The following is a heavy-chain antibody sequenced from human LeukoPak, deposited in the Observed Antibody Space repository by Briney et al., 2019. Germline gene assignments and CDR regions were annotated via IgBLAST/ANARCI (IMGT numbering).Heavy chain of an antibody. J-gene: IGHJ4*02. CDR2: ISGYNGNT. CDR1: GYTFSDYG. Sequence: ASVKVSCKASGYTFSDYGISWVRQAPGQGLEWMGWISGYNGNTNYAQKLQGRVTITRDTSTRTTYMELRSLKSDDTAVYYCGRSREGLYSGSSLDYWGQGTLVIVSS. CDR3: GRSREGLYSGSSLDY. V-gene: IGHV1-18*01. D-gene: IGHD1-26*01.